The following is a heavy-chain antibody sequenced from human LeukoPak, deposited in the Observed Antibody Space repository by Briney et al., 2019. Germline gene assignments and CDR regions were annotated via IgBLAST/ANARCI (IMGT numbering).Heavy chain of an antibody. CDR1: GFTFSSYA. J-gene: IGHJ4*02. CDR3: ARAFTMKIYYFDY. V-gene: IGHV3-23*01. CDR2: ISGSGGST. D-gene: IGHD2-2*01. Sequence: PGGSLRLSCAASGFTFSSYAMSWVRQAPGKGLEWVSAISGSGGSTYYADSVKGRSTISRDNSKNTPYLQMNSLRAEDTAVYYCARAFTMKIYYFDYWGQGTLVTVSS.